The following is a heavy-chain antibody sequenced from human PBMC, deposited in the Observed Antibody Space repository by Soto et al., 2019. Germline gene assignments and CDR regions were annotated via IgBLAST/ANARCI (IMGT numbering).Heavy chain of an antibody. CDR3: ARGDYYGELAY. CDR1: GGSISSYY. V-gene: IGHV4-59*01. Sequence: QVQLQESGPGLVKPSETLSLTCTVSGGSISSYYWSWIRQPPGKGLEWIGYIYYSGSTNYNPSLKSRVTLSVDTSKTQFFLPLRAGTVAGTAVYYCARGDYYGELAYGGQGTLVTVSS. J-gene: IGHJ4*02. CDR2: IYYSGST. D-gene: IGHD4-17*01.